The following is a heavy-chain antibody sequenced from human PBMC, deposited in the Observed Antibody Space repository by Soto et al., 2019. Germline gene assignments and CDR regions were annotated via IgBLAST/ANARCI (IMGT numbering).Heavy chain of an antibody. Sequence: QVQLVQSGSEVKKPGSSVRVSSKTSGGTFSIYTISWVRQAPGQGLEWMGRVLPFLDITSYSQRFQGRVTITSDRSTTTAYMELSSLRSEDTAVYYCARDRDNSNWPNFDSWGQGTLVTDSS. D-gene: IGHD6-13*01. CDR1: GGTFSIYT. CDR2: VLPFLDIT. CDR3: ARDRDNSNWPNFDS. J-gene: IGHJ4*02. V-gene: IGHV1-69*02.